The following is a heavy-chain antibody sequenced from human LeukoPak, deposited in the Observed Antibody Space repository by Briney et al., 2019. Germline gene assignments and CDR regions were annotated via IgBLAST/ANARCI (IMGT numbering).Heavy chain of an antibody. CDR2: IDWDDDK. CDR1: GFSLSSSGMC. CDR3: ARMLCGDYSYYFDY. Sequence: SGPTLVNPTQTLTLTCTFSGFSLSSSGMCVTWIRHPPGKALEWLARIDWDDDKYYSTSLKTRLTISKDTSKNQVVLTMTNMDPVDTATYYCARMLCGDYSYYFDYWGQGTLVTVS. D-gene: IGHD2-21*02. J-gene: IGHJ4*02. V-gene: IGHV2-70*11.